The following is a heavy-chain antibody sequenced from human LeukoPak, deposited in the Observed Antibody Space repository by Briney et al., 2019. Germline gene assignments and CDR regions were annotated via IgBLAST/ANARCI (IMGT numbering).Heavy chain of an antibody. CDR2: IYYSGST. J-gene: IGHJ4*02. CDR1: GGSISSYY. Sequence: SETLSLTCTVSGGSISSYYWSWIRRPPGKGLEWIGYIYYSGSTNYNPSLKSRVTISVDTSKNQFSLKLSSVTAADTAVYYCARVVVVPAAMRYYFDYWGQGTLVTVSS. D-gene: IGHD2-2*01. CDR3: ARVVVVPAAMRYYFDY. V-gene: IGHV4-59*01.